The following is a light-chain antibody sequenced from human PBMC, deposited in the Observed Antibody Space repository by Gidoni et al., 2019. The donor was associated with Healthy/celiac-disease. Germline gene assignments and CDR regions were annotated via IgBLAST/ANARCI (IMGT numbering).Light chain of an antibody. V-gene: IGKV1-39*01. Sequence: DIQMTQSPSSLSASVGDRVTITCRASQSISNYLNWYQQKPGKAPKLLNYAASSLQSGVPSRFSGSGSGTDFTLTISSLQPEDFATYYCQQSYSTPRTFGQGTKLEIK. CDR2: AAS. CDR3: QQSYSTPRT. J-gene: IGKJ2*01. CDR1: QSISNY.